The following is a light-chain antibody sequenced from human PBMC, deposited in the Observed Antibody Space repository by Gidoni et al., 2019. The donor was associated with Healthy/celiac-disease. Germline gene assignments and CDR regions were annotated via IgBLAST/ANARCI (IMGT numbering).Light chain of an antibody. J-gene: IGKJ1*01. CDR2: GAS. Sequence: EIVMTQSPATLSVSPGERATLSCRASQSVSSNLAWYQQKPGQAPRLLINGASTRATGIPARFSGSGSGTEFTLTISSLQSEDFAVYYCQQYNNGVTFGQGTKVEIK. CDR1: QSVSSN. V-gene: IGKV3-15*01. CDR3: QQYNNGVT.